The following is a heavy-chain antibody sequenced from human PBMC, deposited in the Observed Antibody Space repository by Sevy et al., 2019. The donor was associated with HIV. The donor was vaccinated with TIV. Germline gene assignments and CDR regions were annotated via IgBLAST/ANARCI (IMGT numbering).Heavy chain of an antibody. V-gene: IGHV1-2*02. CDR1: GYTFTGYY. J-gene: IGHJ3*02. Sequence: ASVKVSCKASGYTFTGYYMHWVRQAPGQGLEWMGWINPNSGGTNYAQMFQGRVTMTRDTSISTAYMELSRLRSDDTAVYYCARTLPSIAAAGTSSRAFDIWGQGTMVTVSS. D-gene: IGHD6-13*01. CDR3: ARTLPSIAAAGTSSRAFDI. CDR2: INPNSGGT.